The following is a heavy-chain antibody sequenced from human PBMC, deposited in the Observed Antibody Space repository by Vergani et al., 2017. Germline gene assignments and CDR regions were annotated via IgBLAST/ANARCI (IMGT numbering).Heavy chain of an antibody. Sequence: EVMLVQSGAEVKKPGESLKISCKSSESSFISNEIAWVRQMSGKGLQWIGNINPIDSKIAYSPSFQGQAIMSLDKSITTAYLQWRSLKASDTAIYYCTRHVPCGDGACLHFDHWGQGTQVTVSS. CDR2: INPIDSKI. CDR3: TRHVPCGDGACLHFDH. J-gene: IGHJ4*02. CDR1: ESSFISNE. V-gene: IGHV5-51*01. D-gene: IGHD2-21*01.